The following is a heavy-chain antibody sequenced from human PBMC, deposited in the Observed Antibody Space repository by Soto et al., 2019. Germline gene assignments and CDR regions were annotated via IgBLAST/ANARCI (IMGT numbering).Heavy chain of an antibody. Sequence: QVQLVESGGGVVQPGRSLRLSCAASGFTFSSYAMHWVRQAPGKELEWVAVISYDGSNKYYADSVKGRFTISRDNSKNTLYLQMNSLRAEDTAVYYCARGMLAAAGTNDYWGQGTLVTVSS. V-gene: IGHV3-30*14. D-gene: IGHD6-13*01. CDR3: ARGMLAAAGTNDY. CDR1: GFTFSSYA. CDR2: ISYDGSNK. J-gene: IGHJ4*02.